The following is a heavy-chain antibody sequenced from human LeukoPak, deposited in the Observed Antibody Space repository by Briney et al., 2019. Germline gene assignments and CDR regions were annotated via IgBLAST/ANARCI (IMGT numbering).Heavy chain of an antibody. V-gene: IGHV3-48*04. J-gene: IGHJ4*02. CDR1: EFDFSTYS. Sequence: GGSLRLSCAASEFDFSTYSIDWVRQAPGKGLEWVSYISSSSSNIYHADSVKGRFTISRDNAKNSLHLQMNSLRAEDTAVHYCARVGRSGWTVDYWGQGTLVTVSS. CDR3: ARVGRSGWTVDY. D-gene: IGHD6-19*01. CDR2: ISSSSSNI.